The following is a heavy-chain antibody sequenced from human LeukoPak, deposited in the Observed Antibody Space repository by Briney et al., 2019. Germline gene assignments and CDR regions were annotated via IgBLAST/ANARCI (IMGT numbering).Heavy chain of an antibody. CDR1: GFTFSSYS. CDR2: ISSSSSTI. J-gene: IGHJ4*02. D-gene: IGHD6-13*01. Sequence: GGSLRLSCAASGFTFSSYSMNWVRQAPGKGLEWVSYISSSSSTIYYADSVKGRFTISRDNAKNSLYLQMNSLRAKDTAVYYCARDLYSSSWYPTPDYWGQGTLVTVSS. CDR3: ARDLYSSSWYPTPDY. V-gene: IGHV3-48*01.